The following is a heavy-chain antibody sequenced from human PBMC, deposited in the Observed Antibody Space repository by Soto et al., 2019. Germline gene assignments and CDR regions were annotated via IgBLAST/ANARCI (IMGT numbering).Heavy chain of an antibody. D-gene: IGHD5-18*01. CDR2: IGGYKGNT. CDR1: GYTFTNYG. CDR3: APHTLDTGMPSGY. Sequence: QVQLVQSEAEVREPGASVKDSCKASGYTFTNYGVSWVRQAPGQGLEWMGWIGGYKGNTNYAQKLQGRVTLTTDTSTSTAYMELRSLRSDDTAVYYCAPHTLDTGMPSGYWGQGTLVTVSS. V-gene: IGHV1-18*01. J-gene: IGHJ4*02.